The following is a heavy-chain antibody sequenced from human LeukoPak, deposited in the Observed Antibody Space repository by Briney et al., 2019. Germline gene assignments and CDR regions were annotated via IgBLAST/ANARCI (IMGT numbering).Heavy chain of an antibody. D-gene: IGHD3-10*01. J-gene: IGHJ4*02. V-gene: IGHV4-59*01. CDR1: GGSISSYY. CDR2: IYYSGST. CDR3: AREYYGSGFDY. Sequence: SETLSLTCTVSGGSISSYYWSWIRQPPGKGLEWIGYIYYSGSTNYNPSLKSRVTISVDTSKNQFSLKLSSVTAADTAMYYCAREYYGSGFDYWGQGTLVTVSS.